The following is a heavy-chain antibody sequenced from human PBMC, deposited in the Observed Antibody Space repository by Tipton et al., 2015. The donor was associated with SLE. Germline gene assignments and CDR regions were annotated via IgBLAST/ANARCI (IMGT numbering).Heavy chain of an antibody. CDR2: IYYSGST. Sequence: LRLSCTVSGGSISSGGYYWSWIRQHPGKGLEWIGYIYYSGSTYYNPSLKSRVTISVDTSKNQFSLKLSSVTAADTAVYYCASRVGGYYYMDVWGKGTTVTVSS. CDR3: ASRVGGYYYMDV. J-gene: IGHJ6*03. V-gene: IGHV4-31*03. CDR1: GGSISSGGYY.